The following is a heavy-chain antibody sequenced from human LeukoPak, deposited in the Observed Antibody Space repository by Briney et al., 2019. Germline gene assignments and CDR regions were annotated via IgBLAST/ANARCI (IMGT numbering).Heavy chain of an antibody. J-gene: IGHJ4*02. V-gene: IGHV1-18*01. CDR1: GYTFTSYG. D-gene: IGHD3-3*01. CDR2: ISAYNGNT. CDR3: ARVRPPGPFNYDFWSGSDY. Sequence: ASVKVSCKASGYTFTSYGISWVRQAPGQGLERMGWISAYNGNTNYAQKLQGRDTMTTDTSTSTAYMELRSLRSDDTAVYYCARVRPPGPFNYDFWSGSDYWGQGTLVTVSS.